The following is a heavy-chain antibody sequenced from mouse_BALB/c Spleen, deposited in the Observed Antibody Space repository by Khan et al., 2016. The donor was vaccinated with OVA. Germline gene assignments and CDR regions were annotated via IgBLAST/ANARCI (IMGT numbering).Heavy chain of an antibody. CDR2: INPSNGYT. D-gene: IGHD2-14*01. J-gene: IGHJ3*01. V-gene: IGHV1-4*01. CDR1: GYTFTSYT. CDR3: LREGAYHRNDGWFAY. Sequence: QVQLKQSGAELARPGASVKMSCKASGYTFTSYTIHWIKLRPGQGLEWIGYINPSNGYTNYNQKFKDKATLTADKSSTTAYMQLSSLTSDDSAVYYWLREGAYHRNDGWFAYWGQGTLVTVSA.